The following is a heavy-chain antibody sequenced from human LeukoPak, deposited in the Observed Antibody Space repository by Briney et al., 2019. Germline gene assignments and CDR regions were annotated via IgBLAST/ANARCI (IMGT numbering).Heavy chain of an antibody. CDR3: ARDRDVVVPAVLDY. J-gene: IGHJ4*02. V-gene: IGHV3-48*01. CDR1: GFTFSSYS. CDR2: ISSSSSTI. D-gene: IGHD2-2*01. Sequence: GGSLRLSCAASGFTFSSYSMNWVRQAPGKGLEWVSYISSSSSTIYYADSVKGRFTISRDNAKNSLYLQMNSLRAEDTAVYYCARDRDVVVPAVLDYWGQGTLVTVSS.